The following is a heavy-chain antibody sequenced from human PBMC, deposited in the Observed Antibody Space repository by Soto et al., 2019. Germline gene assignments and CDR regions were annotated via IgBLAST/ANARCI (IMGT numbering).Heavy chain of an antibody. V-gene: IGHV4-59*01. Sequence: SKTLSLTCTVSGGSISSYYWSWIRQPPGKGLEWIGYIYYSGSTNYNPSLKSRVTISVDTSKNQFSLKLSSVTAADTAVYYCARLYYDFWSGYFNWFDPWGQGTLVTVSS. CDR2: IYYSGST. D-gene: IGHD3-3*01. CDR1: GGSISSYY. J-gene: IGHJ5*02. CDR3: ARLYYDFWSGYFNWFDP.